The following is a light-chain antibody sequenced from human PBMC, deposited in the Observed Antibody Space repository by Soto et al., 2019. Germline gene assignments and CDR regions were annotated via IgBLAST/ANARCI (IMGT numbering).Light chain of an antibody. V-gene: IGKV1-6*01. CDR3: LQDDSYPLT. CDR2: GAS. Sequence: AIPMTQSPSSLSASVGDRVTITCRAIQAIRNDLGWYQQKPGKAPKLLIYGASTLQSGVPSRFSGSASGTDFTLTISSLQPEDFATYYCLQDDSYPLTFGGGTKVEIK. J-gene: IGKJ4*01. CDR1: QAIRND.